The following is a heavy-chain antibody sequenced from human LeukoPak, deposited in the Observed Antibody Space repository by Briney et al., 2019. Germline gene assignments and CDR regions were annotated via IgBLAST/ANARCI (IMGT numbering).Heavy chain of an antibody. CDR2: ISSSSSTI. CDR3: ARDGYNYKSHAFDI. D-gene: IGHD5-24*01. J-gene: IGHJ3*02. V-gene: IGHV3-48*01. Sequence: GGSLRLSCAASGFTFSSYSMNWVRQAPGKGLEWVSYISSSSSTIYYADSVKGRFTISRDNAKNSLYLQMNSLRAEDTAVYYCARDGYNYKSHAFDIWGQGTMVTVSS. CDR1: GFTFSSYS.